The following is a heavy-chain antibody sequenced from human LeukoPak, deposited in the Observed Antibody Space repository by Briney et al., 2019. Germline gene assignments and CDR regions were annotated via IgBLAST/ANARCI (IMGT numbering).Heavy chain of an antibody. V-gene: IGHV3-48*03. J-gene: IGHJ4*02. CDR2: ISSSGSTI. D-gene: IGHD5-18*01. CDR1: GFTFSKYA. CDR3: ARDGVDTAMVPFDY. Sequence: GGSLRLSCTASGFTFSKYAMHWVRQAPGKGLEWVSYISSSGSTIYYADSVKGRFTISRDNAKNSLYLQMNSLRAEDTAVYYCARDGVDTAMVPFDYWGQGTLVTVSS.